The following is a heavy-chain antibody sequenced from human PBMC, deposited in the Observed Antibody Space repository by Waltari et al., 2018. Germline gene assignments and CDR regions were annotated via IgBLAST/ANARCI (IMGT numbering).Heavy chain of an antibody. Sequence: QVQLQESGQGLVKPSGTLSLTCAVSGDSISGNYWWSWVRQSPEKGLKWIGQVHHSGKTHYNPSLQSRVTISVDKPKNQFSLNLNSVTAADTAVYYCAGDRAIGLFFDYWGRGTLVTVSS. V-gene: IGHV4-4*02. CDR2: VHHSGKT. CDR3: AGDRAIGLFFDY. J-gene: IGHJ4*02. CDR1: GDSISGNYW. D-gene: IGHD2-2*01.